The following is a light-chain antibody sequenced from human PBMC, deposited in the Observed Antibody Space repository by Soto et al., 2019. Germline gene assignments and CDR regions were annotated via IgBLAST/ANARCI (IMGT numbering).Light chain of an antibody. CDR1: QDIRGA. CDR2: DVS. Sequence: AIQLTQSPSSLSASVGDRVTITCRASQDIRGALAWYQQKPGKAPKILIYDVSILQSGVPSRFSGSSSGTDFTLTISGLQPEDFATYYCQQFNSYPIIFGQGTRLDIK. V-gene: IGKV1-13*02. J-gene: IGKJ5*01. CDR3: QQFNSYPII.